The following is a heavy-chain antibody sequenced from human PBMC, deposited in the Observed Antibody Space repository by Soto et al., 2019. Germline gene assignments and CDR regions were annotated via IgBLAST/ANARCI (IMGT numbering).Heavy chain of an antibody. CDR2: IIPIFGTA. CDR1: GGTFSSYA. J-gene: IGHJ6*02. D-gene: IGHD4-4*01. CDR3: ARVPSSVTTGPYYYYYGMDG. Sequence: QVQLVQSGAEVKKPGSSVKVSCKASGGTFSSYAISWVRQAPGQGLEWMGGIIPIFGTANYAQKFQGRVKSTADESTSTAELELSSLRSEDTAVYYCARVPSSVTTGPYYYYYGMDGWGQGPTVTVSS. V-gene: IGHV1-69*12.